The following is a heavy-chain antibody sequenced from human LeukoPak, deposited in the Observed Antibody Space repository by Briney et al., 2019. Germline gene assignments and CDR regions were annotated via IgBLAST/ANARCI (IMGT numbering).Heavy chain of an antibody. Sequence: SETLSLTCTVSGGSISSYYRSWIRQPPGKGLEWIGYIYYSGSTNYNPSLKSRVTISVDTSKNQFSLKLSSVTAADTAVYYCARHDYDFWSGSENYYFDYWGQGTLVTVSS. CDR2: IYYSGST. CDR3: ARHDYDFWSGSENYYFDY. V-gene: IGHV4-59*08. CDR1: GGSISSYY. D-gene: IGHD3-3*01. J-gene: IGHJ4*02.